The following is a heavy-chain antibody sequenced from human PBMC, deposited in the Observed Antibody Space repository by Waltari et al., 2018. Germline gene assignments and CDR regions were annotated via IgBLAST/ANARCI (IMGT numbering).Heavy chain of an antibody. CDR3: ARRICGVVSEGYNWFDP. CDR1: GYSFTRYW. CDR2: SYPGDSDT. D-gene: IGHD3-3*01. Sequence: EVQLVQSGAEVKKPGESLTISCKGSGYSFTRYWIGWVRQMPGKGLEWMGISYPGDSDTRYSPSFQGQVTISADKSISTAYLQWSSLKASDTAMYYCARRICGVVSEGYNWFDPWGQGTLVTVSS. V-gene: IGHV5-51*03. J-gene: IGHJ5*02.